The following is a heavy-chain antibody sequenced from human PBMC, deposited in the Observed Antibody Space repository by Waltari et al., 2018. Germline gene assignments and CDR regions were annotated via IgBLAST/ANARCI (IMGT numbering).Heavy chain of an antibody. Sequence: QVQLQQWGAGLLKPSETLSLTCAVYGGSFTGYHWSWIRQPPGKGLEWIGQINHSGDTDYNPSLKSRVTLSVDTSKNQISLKVRSVTAADTALYYWARASLHTSHRPFDSWGQGNLVTVSS. CDR2: INHSGDT. V-gene: IGHV4-34*01. J-gene: IGHJ4*02. CDR3: ARASLHTSHRPFDS. CDR1: GGSFTGYH. D-gene: IGHD3-16*01.